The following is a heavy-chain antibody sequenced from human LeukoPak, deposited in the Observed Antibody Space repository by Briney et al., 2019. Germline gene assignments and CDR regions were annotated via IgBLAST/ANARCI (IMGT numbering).Heavy chain of an antibody. Sequence: GGSLRLSCAASGFTFSSYSMTWVRQAPGKGLERVSYISSRTTPIYYADSVKGRFTISRDNAKNSLYLQMNSLRAEDTAVYYCAREMTTLTTNFDYWGQGTLVTVSS. J-gene: IGHJ4*02. CDR3: AREMTTLTTNFDY. D-gene: IGHD4-11*01. CDR2: ISSRTTPI. CDR1: GFTFSSYS. V-gene: IGHV3-48*01.